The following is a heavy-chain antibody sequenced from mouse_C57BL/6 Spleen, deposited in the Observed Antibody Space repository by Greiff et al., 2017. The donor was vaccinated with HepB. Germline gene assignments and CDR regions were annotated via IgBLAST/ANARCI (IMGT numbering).Heavy chain of an antibody. D-gene: IGHD4-1*01. V-gene: IGHV14-2*01. CDR1: GFNIKDYY. J-gene: IGHJ4*01. CDR2: IDPEDGET. Sequence: EVMLVESGAELVKPGASVKLSCTASGFNIKDYYMHWVKQRTEQGLEWIGRIDPEDGETKYAPKFQGKATITADTSSNTAYLQLSSLTSEDTAVYYCARSHVNWDGDYAMDYWGQGTSVTVSS. CDR3: ARSHVNWDGDYAMDY.